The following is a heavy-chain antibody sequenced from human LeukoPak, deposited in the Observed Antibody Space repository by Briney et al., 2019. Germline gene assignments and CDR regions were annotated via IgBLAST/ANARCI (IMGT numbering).Heavy chain of an antibody. CDR3: ARSFNMLDAFDI. J-gene: IGHJ3*02. Sequence: ASVKVSCKASGYTFTGNYMHWVRQDPGQGLEWMGIINPAGGSTVYAEKFQGGVTMIRDTSTSTVHMELNSLRSDDTALYYCARSFNMLDAFDIWGQGTMVTVSS. D-gene: IGHD2-8*01. CDR1: GYTFTGNY. CDR2: INPAGGST. V-gene: IGHV1-46*01.